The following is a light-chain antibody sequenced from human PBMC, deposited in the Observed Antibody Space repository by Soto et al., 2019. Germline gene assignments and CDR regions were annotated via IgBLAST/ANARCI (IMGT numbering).Light chain of an antibody. CDR2: KAS. CDR1: QSIADW. J-gene: IGKJ4*01. CDR3: QQYVAYPLT. V-gene: IGKV1-5*03. Sequence: DTHMTQSPSTLSASVGDRVTIPCRASQSIADWLAWYQQKPGKAPKLLIYKASTLESGVPSRFSGSGSGTEFTLTISSLQPDDFATYSCQQYVAYPLTFGGGTKVEIK.